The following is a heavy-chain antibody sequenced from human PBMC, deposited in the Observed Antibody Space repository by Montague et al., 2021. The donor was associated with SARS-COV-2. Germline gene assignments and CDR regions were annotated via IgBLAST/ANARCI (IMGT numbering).Heavy chain of an antibody. CDR1: GGSISSGSYY. V-gene: IGHV4-61*01. CDR2: IYYSGST. CDR3: ARAGGFYDYWSGYSSSAGFFDP. J-gene: IGHJ5*02. D-gene: IGHD3-3*01. Sequence: ETLSLTCTVSGGSISSGSYYWSWIRQSPGKGLQWLGYIYYSGSTDYNPSLKSRVAMSVDTSKNQLSLRLNSVTTADTAVYFCARAGGFYDYWSGYSSSAGFFDPWGQGILVTVSS.